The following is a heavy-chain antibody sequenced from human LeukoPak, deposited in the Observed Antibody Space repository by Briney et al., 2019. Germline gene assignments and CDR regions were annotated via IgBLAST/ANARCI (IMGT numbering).Heavy chain of an antibody. CDR2: INNDGSNT. J-gene: IGHJ4*02. Sequence: GGCLRLSCAASGFTFSTYWMHWVRQAPGKGLVWVSRINNDGSNTTYADSVKGRFTISRDNAKNTLYLQMSSLRAEDTAVYYCASQFSSAYYSTFDYWGQGTLVTVSS. CDR3: ASQFSSAYYSTFDY. D-gene: IGHD3-22*01. V-gene: IGHV3-74*01. CDR1: GFTFSTYW.